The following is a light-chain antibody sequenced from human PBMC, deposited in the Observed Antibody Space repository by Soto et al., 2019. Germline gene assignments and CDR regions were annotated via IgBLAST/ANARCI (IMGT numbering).Light chain of an antibody. CDR1: ESVNNIY. CDR3: QHRSSWPRT. J-gene: IGKJ1*01. Sequence: EIVLTQSPGTLSLSPGERATLPCRASESVNNIYLAWYQQKPGQAPRLLIHDAPYRASGTSARISGSGSGTDFTLSISSLETEDFAVYYCQHRSSWPRTFGRGTKVDIK. CDR2: DAP. V-gene: IGKV3-11*01.